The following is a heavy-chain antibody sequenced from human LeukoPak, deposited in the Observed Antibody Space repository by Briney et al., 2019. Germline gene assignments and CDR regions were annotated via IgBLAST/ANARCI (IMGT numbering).Heavy chain of an antibody. V-gene: IGHV3-23*01. Sequence: GGSLRLSCAASGFTFSSYAMSWVRQAPGKGLEWVSGMSGSGGDTYYADSVKGRFTISRDNSKNTLYLQMNTLRAEDTAVYFCAKIDRFDSSGYSGNWGQGTLVTVSS. D-gene: IGHD3-22*01. CDR3: AKIDRFDSSGYSGN. J-gene: IGHJ4*02. CDR1: GFTFSSYA. CDR2: MSGSGGDT.